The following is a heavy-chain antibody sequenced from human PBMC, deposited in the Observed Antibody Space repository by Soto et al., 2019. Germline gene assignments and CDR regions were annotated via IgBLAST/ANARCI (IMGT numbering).Heavy chain of an antibody. J-gene: IGHJ4*01. CDR3: ARLANIFDFDK. V-gene: IGHV5-10-1*01. CDR1: SYSFTLCF. Sequence: GEALKLPATVPSYSFTLCFIRCVRQMPGKGLEWRGRIDPSDSYTNYSPSFQGHVTISADKSISTAYLQWSSLKASDTAMYYWARLANIFDFDKWGHRTLVTGSS. CDR2: IDPSDSYT. D-gene: IGHD2-21*01.